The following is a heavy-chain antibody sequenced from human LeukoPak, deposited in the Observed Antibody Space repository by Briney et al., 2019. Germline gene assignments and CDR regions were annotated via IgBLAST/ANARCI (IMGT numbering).Heavy chain of an antibody. CDR1: GYTFTSYG. D-gene: IGHD6-19*01. Sequence: ASVKVSCKASGYTFTSYGISWVRQAPGQGLEWMGWISAYNGNTNYAQKFQGRVTMTTDTSTSTAHMELRSLRSDDTAVYYCARDSSGWSDYFDYWGQGTLVTVSS. J-gene: IGHJ4*02. CDR3: ARDSSGWSDYFDY. V-gene: IGHV1-18*01. CDR2: ISAYNGNT.